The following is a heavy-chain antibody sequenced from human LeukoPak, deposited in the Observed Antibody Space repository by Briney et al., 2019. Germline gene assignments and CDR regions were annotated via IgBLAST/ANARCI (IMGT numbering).Heavy chain of an antibody. CDR3: AGTGGLDCSSTSCYYWFDP. CDR2: TYPGDSDT. Sequence: GESLKISCEGSGYSFTSYWIGWVRQMPGKGLEWMGITYPGDSDTRYSPSSQGQVTISADKSISTAYLQWSSLKASDTAMYYCAGTGGLDCSSTSCYYWFDPWGQGTLVTVSS. V-gene: IGHV5-51*01. J-gene: IGHJ5*02. D-gene: IGHD2-2*01. CDR1: GYSFTSYW.